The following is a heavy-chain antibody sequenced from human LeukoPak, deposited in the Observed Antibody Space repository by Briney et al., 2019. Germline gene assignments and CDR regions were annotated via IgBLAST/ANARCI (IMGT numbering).Heavy chain of an antibody. CDR1: GFTFSSYW. Sequence: GGSLRLXCAASGFTFSSYWMSWVRQAPGKGLEWVANIKQDGSEKYYVDSVKGRFTISRDNAKNSLYLQMNSLRAEDTAVYYCARAPSYYDSSGYNYYYMDVWGKGTTVTVSS. D-gene: IGHD3-22*01. J-gene: IGHJ6*03. CDR2: IKQDGSEK. V-gene: IGHV3-7*01. CDR3: ARAPSYYDSSGYNYYYMDV.